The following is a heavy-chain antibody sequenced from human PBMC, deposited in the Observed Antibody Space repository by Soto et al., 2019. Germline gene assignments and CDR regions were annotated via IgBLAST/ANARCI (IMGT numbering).Heavy chain of an antibody. J-gene: IGHJ4*02. CDR2: MYSSGSF. CDR3: ARAPETPPIVRVVVPYVWDS. V-gene: IGHV4-31*03. D-gene: IGHD3-3*01. CDR1: GGPISGGGSY. Sequence: QVQLQESGPGLVKPSQTLSLTCTVSGGPISGGGSYWIWISQRPGKSREWIGYMYSSGSFYYNPSPKGRVMISSATSKNHFSLSVSSVTAADKVVYYCARAPETPPIVRVVVPYVWDSWGQGTLVPVSS.